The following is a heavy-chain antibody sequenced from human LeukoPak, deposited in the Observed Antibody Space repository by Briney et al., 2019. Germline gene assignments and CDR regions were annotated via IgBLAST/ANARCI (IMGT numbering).Heavy chain of an antibody. V-gene: IGHV3-20*04. CDR1: GFTFDDYG. D-gene: IGHD3-22*01. CDR3: AREDNDSSGYYYYFDY. J-gene: IGHJ4*02. Sequence: GGSLRLSCAASGFTFDDYGMSWVRQAPGKGLEWVSGINWNGGSTGYADSVKGRFTISRDNAKNSLYLQMNSLRAADTALYYCAREDNDSSGYYYYFDYWGQGTLVTVS. CDR2: INWNGGST.